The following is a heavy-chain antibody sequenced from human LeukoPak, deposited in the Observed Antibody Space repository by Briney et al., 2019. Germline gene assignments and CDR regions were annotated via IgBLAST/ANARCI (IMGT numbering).Heavy chain of an antibody. CDR3: ARVKEGAAYYDY. Sequence: GGSLRLSCAASGFTFSGYWMNWVREAPGKGLEWVASIKQDGSEKYYVESVKGRCTVSRDNAKKSLYLQMNSLRAEDTAVYYCARVKEGAAYYDYWGQGTLVTVSS. V-gene: IGHV3-7*04. CDR1: GFTFSGYW. CDR2: IKQDGSEK. D-gene: IGHD1-26*01. J-gene: IGHJ4*02.